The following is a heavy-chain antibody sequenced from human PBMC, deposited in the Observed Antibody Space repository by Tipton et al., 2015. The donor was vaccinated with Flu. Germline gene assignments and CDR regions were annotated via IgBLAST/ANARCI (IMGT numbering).Heavy chain of an antibody. CDR1: GGSISNYY. CDR2: MHSTGST. V-gene: IGHV4-4*07. Sequence: TLSLTCTVSGGSISNYYWNWIRQPAGEGLEWIGRMHSTGSTIYNPSLKSRVTMSVDMSKNQFSLRLASVTAADTAVYYCASSPPNDVSGYSPLYFDYWGQGTLVAVAS. D-gene: IGHD3-22*01. CDR3: ASSPPNDVSGYSPLYFDY. J-gene: IGHJ4*02.